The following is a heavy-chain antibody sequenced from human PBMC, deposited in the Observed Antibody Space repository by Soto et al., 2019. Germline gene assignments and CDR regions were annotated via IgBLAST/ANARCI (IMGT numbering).Heavy chain of an antibody. CDR3: ARGSYYSGWV. CDR1: GDSVSSTSTA. CDR2: TYYRSKWFS. J-gene: IGHJ4*02. V-gene: IGHV6-1*01. Sequence: SQTLSLTCAISGDSVSSTSTAWSWIRQSPSRGLEWLGRTYYRSKWFSDYAVSVKSRISINPDTAKNQFSLQLNSVTPEDTAVYYCARGSYYSGWVWGQGTLVTVSS. D-gene: IGHD6-19*01.